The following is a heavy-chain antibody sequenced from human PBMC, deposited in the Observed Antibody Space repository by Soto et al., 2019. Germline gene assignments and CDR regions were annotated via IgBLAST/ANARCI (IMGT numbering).Heavy chain of an antibody. V-gene: IGHV1-8*01. J-gene: IGHJ5*02. Sequence: ASLKVSCPTSGYTFINYYISCVRQCTGQGLEWMGWMNPNSGNTGAAQKFQGSVTLTRNTSITTAYMELSSLRSEDTAIYYCARMAASGMLNWFDPWGQGTLVTVSS. D-gene: IGHD6-13*01. CDR3: ARMAASGMLNWFDP. CDR2: MNPNSGNT. CDR1: GYTFINYY.